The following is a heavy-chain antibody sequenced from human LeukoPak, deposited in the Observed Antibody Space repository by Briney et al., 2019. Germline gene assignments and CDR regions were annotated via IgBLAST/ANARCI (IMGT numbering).Heavy chain of an antibody. CDR2: IYYSGST. Sequence: SETLSLTCTVSGDSINSGDYYWSWIRQPPGKGLEWIGYIYYSGSTDYNPSLKSRVTISGDTSKNQFSLRLSSVTAADTAVYYRARGGYDSSAYYLPYFDYWGQGTLVTVSS. CDR1: GDSINSGDYY. CDR3: ARGGYDSSAYYLPYFDY. V-gene: IGHV4-30-4*01. J-gene: IGHJ4*02. D-gene: IGHD3-22*01.